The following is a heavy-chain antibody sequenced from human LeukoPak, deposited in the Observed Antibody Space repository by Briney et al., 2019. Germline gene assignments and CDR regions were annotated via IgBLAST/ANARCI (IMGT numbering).Heavy chain of an antibody. J-gene: IGHJ1*01. CDR3: ARVDASPFYYGN. CDR1: GYTFTGYY. Sequence: ASVKVSCKASGYTFTGYYMHWVRQAPGQGLEWMGWINPNSGGTNDAQKFQGRVTMTRDTSISTAYMELSRLRSDDTAVYYCARVDASPFYYGNWGQGTLVTVSS. CDR2: INPNSGGT. D-gene: IGHD3-10*01. V-gene: IGHV1-2*02.